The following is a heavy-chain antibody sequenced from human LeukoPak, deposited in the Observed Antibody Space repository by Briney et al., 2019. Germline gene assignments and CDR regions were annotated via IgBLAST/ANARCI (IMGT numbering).Heavy chain of an antibody. J-gene: IGHJ6*02. D-gene: IGHD3-22*01. CDR2: ISDSGSTT. CDR3: AKDLNTMTPYGVDA. Sequence: GGSLRLSCAASGFSFSSYTMNWVRQAPGKGLEWVAGISDSGSTTSYADSVKGRFTISRDNSKNTVELQMTGLRAEDAAIYFCAKDLNTMTPYGVDAWGQGTTVTVSS. V-gene: IGHV3-23*01. CDR1: GFSFSSYT.